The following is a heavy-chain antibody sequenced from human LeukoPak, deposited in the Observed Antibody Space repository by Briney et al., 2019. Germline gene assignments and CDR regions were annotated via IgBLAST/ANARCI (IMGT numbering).Heavy chain of an antibody. V-gene: IGHV3-11*01. Sequence: PGGSLRLSCAASGFTFSDYYMSWIRQAPGKGLEWVSYISSSGSTIYYADSVKGRFTISRDNAKNSLYLQMNSLRAEDTAVYYCARDLYYDILTGNPARAFDIWGQGTMVTVSS. CDR3: ARDLYYDILTGNPARAFDI. CDR2: ISSSGSTI. J-gene: IGHJ3*02. CDR1: GFTFSDYY. D-gene: IGHD3-9*01.